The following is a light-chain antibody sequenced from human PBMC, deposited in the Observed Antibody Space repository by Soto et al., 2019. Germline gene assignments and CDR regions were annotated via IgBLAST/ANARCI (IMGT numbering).Light chain of an antibody. CDR2: SAS. CDR1: QAISSNY. Sequence: EVVLTQSPDTLSLSPGEGATLSCRASQAISSNYVAWYQQKPGQAPRLLIYSASTRATGTPDRFSGSGSGTHFTLTISRLEPEDFATYFCQQSYTTPVYSFGQGTKLEIK. V-gene: IGKV3-20*01. J-gene: IGKJ2*01. CDR3: QQSYTTPVYS.